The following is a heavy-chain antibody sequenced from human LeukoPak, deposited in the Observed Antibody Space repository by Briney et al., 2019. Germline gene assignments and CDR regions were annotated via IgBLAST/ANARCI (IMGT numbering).Heavy chain of an antibody. CDR2: ISGSGGST. CDR3: AKGGGYCSSTSCLVFDY. CDR1: GFTFSSYA. Sequence: GGSLRLSCAASGFTFSSYAMSWVRQAPGKGLEWVSAISGSGGSTYYADSVKGRFTISRDNSKNTLYLQMNSLRAEDTAVYYCAKGGGYCSSTSCLVFDYWGQGTLVTVSS. J-gene: IGHJ4*02. D-gene: IGHD2-2*01. V-gene: IGHV3-23*01.